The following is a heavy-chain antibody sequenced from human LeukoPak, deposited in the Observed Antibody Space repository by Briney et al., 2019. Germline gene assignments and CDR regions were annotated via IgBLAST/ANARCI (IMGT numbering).Heavy chain of an antibody. CDR1: GGFITSSSYY. CDR3: AKTSSNNYAFDI. CDR2: IYTSGST. V-gene: IGHV4-61*02. Sequence: PSETLSLTCIVSGGFITSSSYYWSWIRQPAGKGLEWIGRIYTSGSTNYNPSLKSRVTISVDTSKNQFSLKLISVTAADTAVYYCAKTSSNNYAFDIWGQGTMVTVSS. J-gene: IGHJ3*02. D-gene: IGHD2-2*01.